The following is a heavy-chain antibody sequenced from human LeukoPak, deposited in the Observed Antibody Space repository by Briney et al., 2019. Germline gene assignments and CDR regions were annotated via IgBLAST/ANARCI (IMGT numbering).Heavy chain of an antibody. CDR2: ISGSGGST. V-gene: IGHV3-23*01. J-gene: IGHJ4*02. D-gene: IGHD2-15*01. CDR3: AKDRKSVSRARYRSGGSCYVPFDY. Sequence: GGSLRLSCAASGFTFSSYAMSWVRQAPGKGLEWVSAISGSGGSTYYADSVKGRFTISRDNSKNTLYLQMNSLRAEDTAVYYCAKDRKSVSRARYRSGGSCYVPFDYWGQGTLVTVSS. CDR1: GFTFSSYA.